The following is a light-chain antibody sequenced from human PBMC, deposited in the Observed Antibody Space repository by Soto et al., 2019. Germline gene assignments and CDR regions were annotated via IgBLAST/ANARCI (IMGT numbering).Light chain of an antibody. CDR1: QTINNY. Sequence: ILMTSYPPSLSASARNGDTITCRASQTINNYLVWFQQKPGKAPKVLIYAASTLQTGVPSRFSGSGSGTDFILTINCLQSEDFATYYCQQYYDNPRTFGQGTKVDIK. V-gene: IGKV1-8*01. CDR3: QQYYDNPRT. CDR2: AAS. J-gene: IGKJ1*01.